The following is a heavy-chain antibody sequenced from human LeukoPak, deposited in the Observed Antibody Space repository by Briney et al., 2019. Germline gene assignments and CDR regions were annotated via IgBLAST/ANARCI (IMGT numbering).Heavy chain of an antibody. CDR1: GFTFTNYA. V-gene: IGHV3-23*01. CDR3: AKAYHYGAGSSFDY. CDR2: ISARGDNT. Sequence: PGGSLRLPCAASGFTFTNYAMSWVRQAPGKGLEWVSAISARGDNTYYADSVKGRFSNSRDNSQNTQYLQMNSLRAEDTAIYYCAKAYHYGAGSSFDYWGQGILVTVSS. J-gene: IGHJ4*02. D-gene: IGHD3-10*01.